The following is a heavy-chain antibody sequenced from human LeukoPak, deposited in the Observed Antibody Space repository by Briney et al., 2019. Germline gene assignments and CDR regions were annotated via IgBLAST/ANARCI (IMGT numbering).Heavy chain of an antibody. Sequence: PGGSLRLSCAASGFTFSSFGLSWVRQAPGKGLEWVSAISGSGGSTYYADSVKGRFTISRDNSKNTLYLQMNSLRAEDTALYYCAGGPGVYYYGMDVWGQGTSVTVPS. CDR1: GFTFSSFG. D-gene: IGHD2-8*01. CDR2: ISGSGGST. J-gene: IGHJ6*02. CDR3: AGGPGVYYYGMDV. V-gene: IGHV3-23*01.